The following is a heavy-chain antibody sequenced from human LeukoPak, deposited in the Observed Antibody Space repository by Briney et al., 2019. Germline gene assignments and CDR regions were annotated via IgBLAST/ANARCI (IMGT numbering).Heavy chain of an antibody. CDR1: GFTFSSFE. CDR3: AREVTSIVGAIGH. V-gene: IGHV3-48*03. J-gene: IGHJ4*02. Sequence: GGSLRLSCAASGFTFSSFEMNWVRQAPGKGLKWVSYISSSGSTIYYTDSVKGRFTISRDNAKNSLYLQMNSLRAEDTAVYYCAREVTSIVGAIGHWGQGTLVTVSS. D-gene: IGHD1-26*01. CDR2: ISSSGSTI.